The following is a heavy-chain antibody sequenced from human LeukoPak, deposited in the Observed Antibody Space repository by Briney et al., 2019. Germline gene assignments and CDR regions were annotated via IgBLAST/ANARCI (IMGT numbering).Heavy chain of an antibody. CDR3: ARRYVSWFDP. CDR1: GFTFRSYS. V-gene: IGHV3-21*01. D-gene: IGHD3-16*01. CDR2: ISSSSSYI. Sequence: GGSLRLSCAASGFTFRSYSMSWVRQAPGKGLGWVSSISSSSSYINYADSVKGRFTISRDNAKNSLYLQMNSLRAEDTAVYYCARRYVSWFDPWGQGTLVTVSS. J-gene: IGHJ5*02.